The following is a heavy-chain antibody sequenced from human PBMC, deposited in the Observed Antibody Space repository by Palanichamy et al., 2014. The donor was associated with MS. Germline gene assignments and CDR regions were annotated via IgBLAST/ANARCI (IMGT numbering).Heavy chain of an antibody. J-gene: IGHJ4*02. CDR2: LYNSVST. D-gene: IGHD5-12*01. CDR1: GHSVSQGDY. Sequence: QIQLHESGPGLVKPSETLSLTCTVSGHSVSQGDYWGWIRQPPGKGLQWIESLYNSVSTSYNPSLKSRVTMSVDTSKNQFSLTLTSVSAADTALYFCAKNSSGHFFDSWGRGILVAVSS. V-gene: IGHV4-38-2*02. CDR3: AKNSSGHFFDS.